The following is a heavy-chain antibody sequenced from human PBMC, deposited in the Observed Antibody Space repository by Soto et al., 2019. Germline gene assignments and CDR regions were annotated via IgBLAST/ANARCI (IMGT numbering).Heavy chain of an antibody. D-gene: IGHD2-2*01. CDR2: ISGSGGST. V-gene: IGHV3-23*01. J-gene: IGHJ4*02. CDR1: GFTFSSYA. Sequence: GGSLRLSCAASGFTFSSYAMSWVRQAPGKGLEWVSAISGSGGSTYYADSVKGRFTISRDNSKNTLYLQMNSLRAEDTAVYYCAKDMLILGYCSSTSCTTGHYFDYWGQGTLVTVSS. CDR3: AKDMLILGYCSSTSCTTGHYFDY.